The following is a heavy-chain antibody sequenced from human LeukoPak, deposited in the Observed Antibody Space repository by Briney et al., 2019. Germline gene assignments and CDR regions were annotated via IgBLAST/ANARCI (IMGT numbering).Heavy chain of an antibody. D-gene: IGHD1-14*01. J-gene: IGHJ4*02. Sequence: PGRSLRLSCAASGFSFSSYGMHWVRQAPGEGLEWVAVISYDGSNKYYADSVKGRFTISRDNSKNTLNLQMNSLRAEDTAAYYCARDRIYYSDYWGQGTLVTVSS. CDR2: ISYDGSNK. CDR1: GFSFSSYG. CDR3: ARDRIYYSDY. V-gene: IGHV3-30*03.